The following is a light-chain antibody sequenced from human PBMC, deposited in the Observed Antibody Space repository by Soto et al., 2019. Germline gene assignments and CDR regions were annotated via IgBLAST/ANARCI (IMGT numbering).Light chain of an antibody. V-gene: IGLV2-14*01. Sequence: QSVLTQPASVSGSPGQSITISCTLTSIDFGGYNYVSWYQQHPGKAPKLMIYEVSNRPSGVSNRFSGSKSGNTASLTISGLQAEDEADYYCSSYTSSSTRVFGTGTKVTVL. CDR2: EVS. CDR3: SSYTSSSTRV. J-gene: IGLJ1*01. CDR1: SIDFGGYNY.